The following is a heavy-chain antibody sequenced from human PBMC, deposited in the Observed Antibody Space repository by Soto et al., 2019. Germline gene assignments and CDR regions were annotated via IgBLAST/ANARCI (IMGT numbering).Heavy chain of an antibody. Sequence: SVKVSCKASGDGFTTCAITWVRQAPGQGLEWMGRIMPIFGTTNYAQRFQDRVTITADESTSTAYMEMSSLRSEDTAVYYCARARCSSDFSWFDPWGQGTLVTVSS. D-gene: IGHD2-15*01. V-gene: IGHV1-69*13. CDR3: ARARCSSDFSWFDP. CDR2: IMPIFGTT. CDR1: GDGFTTCA. J-gene: IGHJ5*02.